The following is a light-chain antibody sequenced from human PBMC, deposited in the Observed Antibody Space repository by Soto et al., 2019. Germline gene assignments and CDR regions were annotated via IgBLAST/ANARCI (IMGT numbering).Light chain of an antibody. CDR1: SSDVGGYNH. CDR3: SSYTSTSTVI. CDR2: EVS. J-gene: IGLJ2*01. Sequence: QSALTQPASVSGSPGQSITISCTGTSSDVGGYNHVSWYQQHPGKAPELMIFEVSNRPSGVSNRFSGSKSGNTASLTISGLQAEDEADYWCSSYTSTSTVIFGGGTKVTVL. V-gene: IGLV2-14*01.